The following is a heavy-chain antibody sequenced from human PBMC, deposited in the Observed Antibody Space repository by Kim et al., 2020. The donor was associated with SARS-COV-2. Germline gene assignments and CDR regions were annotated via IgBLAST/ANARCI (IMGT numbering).Heavy chain of an antibody. V-gene: IGHV3-53*01. CDR1: GVTISRKY. Sequence: GGSLRLSCVDSGVTISRKYMAWVRKAPGKGLEWVSIIYAGGSTYYADSVKGRFTISRDISQNTVFLLMNSLRAEDTARYFCASASSIVGTIDYFDSWGQGTLVAVSS. J-gene: IGHJ4*02. CDR2: IYAGGST. CDR3: ASASSIVGTIDYFDS. D-gene: IGHD1-26*01.